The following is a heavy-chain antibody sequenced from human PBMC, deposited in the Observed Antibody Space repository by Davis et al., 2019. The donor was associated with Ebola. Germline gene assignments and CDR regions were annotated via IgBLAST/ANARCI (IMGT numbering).Heavy chain of an antibody. Sequence: PGGSLRLSCVTSGFTFTSYSFNWIRQPPGKGLEWIAHINTRGDARVYADSVRGRFTISRDDAANSLSLQMDSLKHEDTAVYYCVRDYLFAFDSWGQGTTVTVSS. J-gene: IGHJ4*02. CDR3: VRDYLFAFDS. CDR2: INTRGDAR. V-gene: IGHV3-48*02. D-gene: IGHD3-10*02. CDR1: GFTFTSYS.